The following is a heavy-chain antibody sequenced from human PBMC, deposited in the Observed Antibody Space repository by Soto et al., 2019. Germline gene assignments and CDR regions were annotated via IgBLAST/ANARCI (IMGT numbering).Heavy chain of an antibody. Sequence: EEQLVESGGGLVQPGGSLRLSCAASGFTFSTYWMHWVRQAPGKGLVWVSRINGDGTTTSYTGSVKGRFTISRDNAKKTLYLQMNSLRAEDTAVYYCARAGEGFDYWGQGSLVTVSS. CDR3: ARAGEGFDY. D-gene: IGHD7-27*01. J-gene: IGHJ4*02. V-gene: IGHV3-74*01. CDR2: INGDGTTT. CDR1: GFTFSTYW.